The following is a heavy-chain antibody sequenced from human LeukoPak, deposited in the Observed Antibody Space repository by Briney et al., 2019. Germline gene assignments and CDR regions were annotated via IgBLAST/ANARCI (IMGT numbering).Heavy chain of an antibody. CDR2: ISSSSSTI. CDR3: ARVVRSGYYPDYYYYMDV. CDR1: GFTFSSYS. V-gene: IGHV3-48*04. Sequence: PGGSLRLSCAASGFTFSSYSMNWVRQAPGKGLEWVSYISSSSSTIYYADAVNGRFTSPRDNAKNSRSLQMNSLRAEDTAVYYCARVVRSGYYPDYYYYMDVWGKGTTVTVSS. J-gene: IGHJ6*03. D-gene: IGHD3-3*01.